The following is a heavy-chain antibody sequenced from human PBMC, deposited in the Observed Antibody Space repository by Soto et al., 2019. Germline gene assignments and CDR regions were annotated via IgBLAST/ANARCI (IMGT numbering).Heavy chain of an antibody. Sequence: QVQLVQSGAEVKKPGSSVKVSCKTSGVSFNNNGIGWVRQAPGHGLEWMGGVSPPFRTSNYARKFKGRISITADAPTGTVNMELSSLTSEDTAQYYCARVLYYGSGSYSPYGMDVWGQGTTVTVSS. CDR2: VSPPFRTS. D-gene: IGHD3-10*01. CDR3: ARVLYYGSGSYSPYGMDV. CDR1: GVSFNNNG. V-gene: IGHV1-69*01. J-gene: IGHJ6*02.